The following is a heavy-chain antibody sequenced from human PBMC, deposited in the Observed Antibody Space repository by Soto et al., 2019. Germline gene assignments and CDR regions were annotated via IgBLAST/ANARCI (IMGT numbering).Heavy chain of an antibody. CDR1: GFTFSSYG. CDR2: IWYDGSNK. CDR3: ARVPYSSSYYFDY. Sequence: PGGSLRLSCAAPGFTFSSYGMHWVRQAPGKGLGWVAVIWYDGSNKYYADTVKGRFTISRDNSKNTLYLQMNSLRAEDTAVYYCARVPYSSSYYFDYWGQGTLVTVSS. J-gene: IGHJ4*02. D-gene: IGHD6-6*01. V-gene: IGHV3-33*01.